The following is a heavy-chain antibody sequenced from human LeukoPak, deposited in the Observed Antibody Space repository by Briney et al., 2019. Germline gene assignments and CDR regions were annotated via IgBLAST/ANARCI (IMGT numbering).Heavy chain of an antibody. V-gene: IGHV3-48*04. CDR1: GFTFSSYG. D-gene: IGHD2-15*01. CDR2: ISSGGRTI. Sequence: LPGRSLRLSCAVSGFTFSSYGMHWVRQAPGKGLEWVSYISSGGRTIYYADSVKGRFTMSRDNAKNSLYLQMNSLRAEDTAVYYCARPVVAATTPDTFDIWGQGTMVTVSS. J-gene: IGHJ3*02. CDR3: ARPVVAATTPDTFDI.